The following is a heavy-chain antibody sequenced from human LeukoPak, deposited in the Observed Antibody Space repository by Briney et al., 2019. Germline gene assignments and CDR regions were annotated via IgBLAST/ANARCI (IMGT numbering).Heavy chain of an antibody. CDR1: GGSISSYY. J-gene: IGHJ6*03. D-gene: IGHD1-7*01. CDR2: IYTSGST. V-gene: IGHV4-4*07. CDR3: ARVRESLITGTISYYYYMDV. Sequence: PSETLSLTCTVSGGSISSYYWSWIRQPAGKGLEWIGRIYTSGSTNYNPSLKSRVTMSVDTSKNQFSLKLSSVTAADTAVYYCARVRESLITGTISYYYYMDVWGKGTTVTVSS.